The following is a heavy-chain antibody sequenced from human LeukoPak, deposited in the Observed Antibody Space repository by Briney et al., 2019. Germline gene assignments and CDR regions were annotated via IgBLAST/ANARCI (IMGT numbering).Heavy chain of an antibody. CDR1: GGTFSGYY. CDR2: SNDSGGT. Sequence: SETLSLTCAVYGGTFSGYYWSWIRQPPGKRLEWVGESNDSGGTNYNPSLKSRVTISVDRSKNQFSLKLSSVTAADTAVYYCARGRGSNSYYYYYGMDVWGQGTTVTVSS. V-gene: IGHV4-34*01. D-gene: IGHD4-23*01. J-gene: IGHJ6*02. CDR3: ARGRGSNSYYYYYGMDV.